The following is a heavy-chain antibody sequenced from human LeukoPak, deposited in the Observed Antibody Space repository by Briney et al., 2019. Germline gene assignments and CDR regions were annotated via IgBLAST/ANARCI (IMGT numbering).Heavy chain of an antibody. V-gene: IGHV4-34*01. J-gene: IGHJ3*02. CDR3: ARGGPMNDI. Sequence: SETLSLTCAVYGGSFSGYYWSWIRQPPGKGLEWIGEINHSGSTNYNPSLKSRVTISVDTSKNQFSPKLSSVTAADTAVYYCARGGPMNDIWGQGTMVTVSS. CDR1: GGSFSGYY. CDR2: INHSGST.